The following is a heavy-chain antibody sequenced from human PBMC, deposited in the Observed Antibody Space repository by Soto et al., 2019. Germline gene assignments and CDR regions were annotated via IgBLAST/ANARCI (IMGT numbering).Heavy chain of an antibody. CDR1: GFTLSSNA. Sequence: XVCLRLSCAASGFTLSSNAMSRVRQAPGKGLEWVSGISSSGGSTYYADSVKGRFTISRDNSKNMLYLQMNNLRAEDTAVYYCEKAQGGSYFDYWGQGTLATASS. V-gene: IGHV3-23*01. CDR2: ISSSGGST. J-gene: IGHJ4*02. CDR3: EKAQGGSYFDY. D-gene: IGHD2-15*01.